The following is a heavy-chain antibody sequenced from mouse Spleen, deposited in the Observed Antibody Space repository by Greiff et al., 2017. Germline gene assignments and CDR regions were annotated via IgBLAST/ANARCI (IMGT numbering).Heavy chain of an antibody. V-gene: IGHV5-6-5*01. D-gene: IGHD2-1*01. CDR1: GFTFSSYA. CDR3: ARGDYYGNFYYAMDY. CDR2: ISSGGST. J-gene: IGHJ4*01. Sequence: EVQLVESGGGLVKPGGSLKLSCAASGFTFSSYAMSWVRQTPEKRLEWVASISSGGSTYYPDSVKGRFTISRDNARNILYLQMSSLRSVDTAMYDCARGDYYGNFYYAMDYWGQGTSVTVSA.